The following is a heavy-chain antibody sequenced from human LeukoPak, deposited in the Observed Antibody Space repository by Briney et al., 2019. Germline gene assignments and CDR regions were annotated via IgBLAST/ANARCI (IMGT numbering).Heavy chain of an antibody. CDR3: AKGIAAAGSYYGMDV. Sequence: GGSLRLSCAAPGFTFSSYAMSWVRQAPGKGLEWVSAISGSGGSTYYADPVKGRITISRDNSKNTLYLQMNSLRAEDTAVYYCAKGIAAAGSYYGMDVWGQGTTVTVSS. CDR2: ISGSGGST. J-gene: IGHJ6*02. CDR1: GFTFSSYA. D-gene: IGHD6-13*01. V-gene: IGHV3-23*01.